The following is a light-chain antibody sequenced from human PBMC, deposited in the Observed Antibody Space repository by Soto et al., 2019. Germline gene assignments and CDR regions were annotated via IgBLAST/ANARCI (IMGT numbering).Light chain of an antibody. Sequence: DLQMTQSPSSLSASVGDRVTITCRASQGISNYLAWYQQKPGKVPKLLIYAASTLQSGVPSRFSGSGSGTDFNLTISRLQPEDVATYYCQKYNGAPRAFGQGTKVEIK. CDR2: AAS. CDR1: QGISNY. V-gene: IGKV1-27*01. CDR3: QKYNGAPRA. J-gene: IGKJ1*01.